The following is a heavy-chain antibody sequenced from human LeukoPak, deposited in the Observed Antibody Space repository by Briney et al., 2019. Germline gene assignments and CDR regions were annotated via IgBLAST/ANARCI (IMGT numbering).Heavy chain of an antibody. Sequence: SETLSLTCTVFGYSISSGYYWGWIRQPPGKGLEWIGSIYHSGTTYYNPSLKSRVTISVDTSKNQFSLKLSSVTAADTALYYCAKHYMGSSYNHGLDCWGQGTLVTVSS. V-gene: IGHV4-38-2*02. CDR1: GYSISSGYY. CDR2: IYHSGTT. D-gene: IGHD3-10*01. CDR3: AKHYMGSSYNHGLDC. J-gene: IGHJ4*02.